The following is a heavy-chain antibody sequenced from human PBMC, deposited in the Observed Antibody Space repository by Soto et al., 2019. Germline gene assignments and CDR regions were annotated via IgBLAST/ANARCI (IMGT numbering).Heavy chain of an antibody. D-gene: IGHD3-10*01. J-gene: IGHJ4*02. CDR3: ARHSPYGPIDY. Sequence: PGGSLRLSCAASGFTLSSYWMSWVRQAPGKGLEWVANIKQDGSEKYYVDSVKGRFTISRDNAKNSLYLQMNSLRAEDTAVYYCARHSPYGPIDYCGQGTLVTVSS. CDR1: GFTLSSYW. CDR2: IKQDGSEK. V-gene: IGHV3-7*01.